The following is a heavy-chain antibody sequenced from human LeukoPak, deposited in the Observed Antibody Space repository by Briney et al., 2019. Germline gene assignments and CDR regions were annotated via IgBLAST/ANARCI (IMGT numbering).Heavy chain of an antibody. J-gene: IGHJ4*02. CDR2: INSDGSST. V-gene: IGHV3-74*01. CDR1: GFTFSSYW. Sequence: GGSLRLSCAASGFTFSSYWMHWVCQAPGKGLVWVSRINSDGSSTSYADSVKGRFTISRDNAKNTLYLQMNSLRAEDTAVYYCARAEEELWPDYWGQGTLVTVSS. D-gene: IGHD5-18*01. CDR3: ARAEEELWPDY.